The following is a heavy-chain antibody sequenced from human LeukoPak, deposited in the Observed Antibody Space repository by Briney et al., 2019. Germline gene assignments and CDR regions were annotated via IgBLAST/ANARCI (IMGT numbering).Heavy chain of an antibody. Sequence: ASVKVSCKASGYTFTGYYMHWVRQAPRQGLEWMGIIKPSGGSTSYAQNFQGRVTMNRDTSTSTVYMELSSLRSEDTAVYYCAIILRLGEFRHLDYWGQGTLVTVSS. CDR3: AIILRLGEFRHLDY. D-gene: IGHD3-16*01. CDR1: GYTFTGYY. J-gene: IGHJ4*02. V-gene: IGHV1-46*01. CDR2: IKPSGGST.